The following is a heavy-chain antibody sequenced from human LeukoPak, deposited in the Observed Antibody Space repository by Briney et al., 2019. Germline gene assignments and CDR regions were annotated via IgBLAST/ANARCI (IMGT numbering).Heavy chain of an antibody. Sequence: PGGALRLSYAAPGITFSSAEMHWVGQTTGKDMKWASAISTAGDTFYSDSVKGRFTISRENAKNSLYLQMDSLGAGDTAVYYCAKEPLTAGFWYFDLWGRGTLVTVSS. CDR1: GITFSSAE. D-gene: IGHD2-21*02. CDR3: AKEPLTAGFWYFDL. V-gene: IGHV3-13*01. CDR2: ISTAGDT. J-gene: IGHJ2*01.